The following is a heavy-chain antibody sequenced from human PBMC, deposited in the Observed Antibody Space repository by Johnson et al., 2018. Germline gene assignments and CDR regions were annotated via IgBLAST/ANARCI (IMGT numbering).Heavy chain of an antibody. CDR3: ARAVSAVGIAPAEYFQH. D-gene: IGHD6-13*01. CDR2: IIPIFGTA. CDR1: GGTFSINT. V-gene: IGHV1-69*12. Sequence: QVQLVQSGAEVKKPGSSVKVSCKASGGTFSINTISWVRQAPGQGLEWMGGIIPIFGTANYAQKFQGRVTITADDSTSPAYMELSSMRSEDAAVYYCARAVSAVGIAPAEYFQHWGQGTLVTVSS. J-gene: IGHJ1*01.